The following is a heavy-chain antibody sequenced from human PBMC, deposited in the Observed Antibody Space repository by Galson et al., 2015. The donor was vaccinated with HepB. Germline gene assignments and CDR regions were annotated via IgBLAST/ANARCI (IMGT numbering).Heavy chain of an antibody. CDR1: EYTFKTYP. Sequence: SVKVSCKASEYTFKTYPLHWVRQAPGQRLEWLGWINGANGNTKYSEKLQGRVTITRDTSASTAYMELSSLQSEDTAIYYCAKNPPGGDYYFQGMDVWGQGSLVTVSS. J-gene: IGHJ1*01. D-gene: IGHD2-21*02. CDR3: AKNPPGGDYYFQGMDV. CDR2: INGANGNT. V-gene: IGHV1-3*01.